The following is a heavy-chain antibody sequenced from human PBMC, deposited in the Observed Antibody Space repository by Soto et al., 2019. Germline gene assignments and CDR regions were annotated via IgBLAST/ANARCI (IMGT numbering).Heavy chain of an antibody. D-gene: IGHD4-17*01. CDR2: ISAYNGNT. CDR1: GYTFTSYG. Sequence: GASVKVSCKASGYTFTSYGISWVRQAPGQGLEWMGWISAYNGNTNYAQKLQGRVTMTTDTSTSTAYMELRSLRSDDTAVYYCAREGDYGDYLRLGEDAFDIWGQGTMVTVSS. V-gene: IGHV1-18*01. J-gene: IGHJ3*02. CDR3: AREGDYGDYLRLGEDAFDI.